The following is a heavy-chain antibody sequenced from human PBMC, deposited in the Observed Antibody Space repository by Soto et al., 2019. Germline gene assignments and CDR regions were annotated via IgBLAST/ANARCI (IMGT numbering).Heavy chain of an antibody. CDR3: ARGQWGGSYPDY. J-gene: IGHJ4*02. Sequence: QVQLQESGPGLVKPSGTLSLTGAVSGGSISSSNWWSWVRQPPGKGLEWFGEIYHSGSTNYNPSLNSRVTISVDKSKNQFSLKLSSVTAADTAVYYCARGQWGGSYPDYWGQGTLVTVSS. D-gene: IGHD1-26*01. V-gene: IGHV4-4*02. CDR2: IYHSGST. CDR1: GGSISSSNW.